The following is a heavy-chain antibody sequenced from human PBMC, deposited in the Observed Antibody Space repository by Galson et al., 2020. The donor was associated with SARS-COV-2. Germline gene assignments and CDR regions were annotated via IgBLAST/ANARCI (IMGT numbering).Heavy chain of an antibody. D-gene: IGHD2-8*02. CDR3: ARPTTGAFDI. Sequence: GASLMISCAASGFRFSSYWMSWVRQAPGKGLEWVASVKPDGSGKYYVDSVKGRFTISRDSADNSLYLQMNSLTAEDTALYYCARPTTGAFDIWGQGTLVIVSS. V-gene: IGHV3-7*01. CDR2: VKPDGSGK. CDR1: GFRFSSYW. J-gene: IGHJ3*02.